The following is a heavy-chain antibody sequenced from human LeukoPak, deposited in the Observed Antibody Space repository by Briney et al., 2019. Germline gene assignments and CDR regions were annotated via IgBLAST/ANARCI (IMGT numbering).Heavy chain of an antibody. Sequence: PGGSLRLSCAASGFTFSSYAMSWVRQAPGKGLEWVSAISGSGGSTYYADSVKGRFTISRDNSKNTLYLQMNSLRAEDTAVYYCAKLPHPIAAAGDYGMDVWGQGTTVTVSS. V-gene: IGHV3-23*01. CDR2: ISGSGGST. CDR1: GFTFSSYA. CDR3: AKLPHPIAAAGDYGMDV. J-gene: IGHJ6*02. D-gene: IGHD6-13*01.